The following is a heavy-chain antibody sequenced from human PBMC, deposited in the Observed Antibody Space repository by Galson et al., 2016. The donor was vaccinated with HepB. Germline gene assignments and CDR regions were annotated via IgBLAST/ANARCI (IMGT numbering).Heavy chain of an antibody. Sequence: SLRLSCAASGFTFSDYYMNWVRQAPGKGLEWISRISGNSVYIDYADSVRGRVTISRDNTKKSLYLQMNSLRADDTAIYYCAKVMARTGYYFAPLFDSWGQGTLVTVSS. CDR1: GFTFSDYY. D-gene: IGHD3/OR15-3a*01. CDR3: AKVMARTGYYFAPLFDS. V-gene: IGHV3-11*05. J-gene: IGHJ4*02. CDR2: ISGNSVYI.